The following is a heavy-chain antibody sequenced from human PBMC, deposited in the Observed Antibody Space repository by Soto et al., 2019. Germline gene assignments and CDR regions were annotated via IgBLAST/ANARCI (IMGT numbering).Heavy chain of an antibody. Sequence: PSETLSLTCSVSGGSISSFCWSWIRQPPGKGLEWIGFIYKSGITNYNPSLKSRVTISVDMSKDQFSLKLRSVTAADTAVYYCARAPAYCGGDCFYFDYWGQGTLVTVSS. J-gene: IGHJ4*02. CDR3: ARAPAYCGGDCFYFDY. CDR2: IYKSGIT. V-gene: IGHV4-59*01. D-gene: IGHD2-21*02. CDR1: GGSISSFC.